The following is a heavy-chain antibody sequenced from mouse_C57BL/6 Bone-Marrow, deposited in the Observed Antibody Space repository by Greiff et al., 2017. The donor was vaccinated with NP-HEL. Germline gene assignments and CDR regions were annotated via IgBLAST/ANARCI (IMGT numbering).Heavy chain of an antibody. V-gene: IGHV5-6*01. CDR1: GFTFSSYG. J-gene: IGHJ3*01. CDR3: AREAGVSFAY. D-gene: IGHD6-2*01. CDR2: ISSGGSYT. Sequence: EVKVVESGGDLVKPGGSLKLSCAASGFTFSSYGMSWVRQTPDKRLEWVATISSGGSYTYYPDSVKGRFTISRDNAKNTLYLQMSSLKSEYTAMYYCAREAGVSFAYWGQGTLVTVSA.